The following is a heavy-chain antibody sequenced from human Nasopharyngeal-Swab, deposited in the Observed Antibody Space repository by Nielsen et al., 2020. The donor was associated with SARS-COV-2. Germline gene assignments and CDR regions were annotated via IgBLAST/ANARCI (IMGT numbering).Heavy chain of an antibody. CDR3: VKDLAYDEVS. D-gene: IGHD5-12*01. Sequence: GESLKISCAASGFTFSSYAMSWVRQAPGKGLEWVSTINNRGDDTHYVDSVRGRFTVPRDNSKNTLYLQMNSLRGEDTAIYYCVKDLAYDEVSWGQGTLVTVSS. CDR1: GFTFSSYA. J-gene: IGHJ5*02. V-gene: IGHV3-23*01. CDR2: INNRGDDT.